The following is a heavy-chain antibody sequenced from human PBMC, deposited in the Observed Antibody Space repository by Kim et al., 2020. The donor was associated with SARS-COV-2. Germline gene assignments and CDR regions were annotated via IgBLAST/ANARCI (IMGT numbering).Heavy chain of an antibody. CDR2: ISGSGGST. CDR3: AKDQGIWKGIAVAGTPWGYYYYGMDV. CDR1: GFTFSSYA. V-gene: IGHV3-23*01. D-gene: IGHD6-19*01. Sequence: GGSLRLSCAASGFTFSSYAMSWVRQAPGKGLEWVSAISGSGGSTYYADSVKGRFTISRDNSKNTLYLQMNSLRAEDTAVYYCAKDQGIWKGIAVAGTPWGYYYYGMDVWGQGTTVTVSS. J-gene: IGHJ6*02.